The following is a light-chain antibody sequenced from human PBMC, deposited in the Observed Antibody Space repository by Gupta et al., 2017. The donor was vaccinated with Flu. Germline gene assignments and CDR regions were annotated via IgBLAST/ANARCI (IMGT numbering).Light chain of an antibody. CDR1: QSVSSRY. CDR2: GAT. Sequence: EIVLTQSPGTLSWSTGERATLSGRASQSVSSRYLAWYQQQPGQAPRLLIYGATSRATGISDWFGGSGSATDFTLTSSRREHEDFAVYYGQKYLSSLSFGRGTNVDIK. CDR3: QKYLSSLS. J-gene: IGKJ4*01. V-gene: IGKV3-20*01.